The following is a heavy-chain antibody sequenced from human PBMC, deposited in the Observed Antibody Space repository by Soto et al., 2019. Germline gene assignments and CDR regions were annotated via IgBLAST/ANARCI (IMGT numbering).Heavy chain of an antibody. CDR2: IYYNGNT. V-gene: IGHV4-30-4*08. CDR1: GGTISNDDYY. CDR3: ARATTVTSSFFYYGLDV. D-gene: IGHD4-17*01. Sequence: SEPLSLTCSVSGGTISNDDYYWTWIRQPPGKGLEWIGHIYYNGNTYYNPSLKSRLTMSLDTSQNQFSLHLTSVIAADSASYFCARATTVTSSFFYYGLDVWGQGTTVT. J-gene: IGHJ6*02.